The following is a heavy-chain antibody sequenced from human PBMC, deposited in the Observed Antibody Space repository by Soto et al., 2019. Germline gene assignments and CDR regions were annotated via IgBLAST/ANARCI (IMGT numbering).Heavy chain of an antibody. Sequence: EVELVESGGGLVQPGRSLRLSCAASGFTFGDYGMHWVRQGPGKGLEWVAGINWNSNSIGYADSVKGQFTISRDNARNTLYLQMNTLRAEDTAFYYSARTPASGRKPHFFYYMDVWGKGTTVTVSS. CDR3: ARTPASGRKPHFFYYMDV. CDR2: INWNSNSI. D-gene: IGHD3-3*02. CDR1: GFTFGDYG. V-gene: IGHV3-9*01. J-gene: IGHJ6*03.